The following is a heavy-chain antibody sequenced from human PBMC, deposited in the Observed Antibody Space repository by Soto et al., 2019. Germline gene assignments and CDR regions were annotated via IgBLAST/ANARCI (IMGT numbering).Heavy chain of an antibody. Sequence: SETLSLTCPISGISISSGGYYWTWIRKHPGKGLEWIGYIYYSGSTSYNPSLKSRVTISVDTSKNQFSLKLSSVTAADTAVYYCARDHDSNWFDPWGQGTLVTVS. J-gene: IGHJ5*02. CDR1: GISISSGGYY. CDR2: IYYSGST. V-gene: IGHV4-31*03. D-gene: IGHD1-1*01. CDR3: ARDHDSNWFDP.